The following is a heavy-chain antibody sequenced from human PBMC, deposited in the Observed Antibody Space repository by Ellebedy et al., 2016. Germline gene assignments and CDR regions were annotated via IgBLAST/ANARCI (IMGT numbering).Heavy chain of an antibody. V-gene: IGHV4-59*08. CDR1: GDSISSYY. CDR3: RGYSYGSDAMDV. CDR2: IYYSGGT. J-gene: IGHJ6*02. D-gene: IGHD5-18*01. Sequence: SETLSLTCTVSGDSISSYYWSWIRQPPGKGLEWIGYIYYSGGTNYNPSLKSRVTISVDTSKNQFSLKLSSVTAADTAVYYCRGYSYGSDAMDVWGQGTTVTVSS.